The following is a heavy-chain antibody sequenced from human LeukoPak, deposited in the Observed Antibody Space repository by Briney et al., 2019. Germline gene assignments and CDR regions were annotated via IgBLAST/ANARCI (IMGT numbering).Heavy chain of an antibody. V-gene: IGHV1-69*13. Sequence: SVKVSCKASGGTFSSYAISWVRQAPGQGLKRMGGIIPIFGTANYAQKFQGGVTITADESTSTAYMELSSLRSEDTAVYYCARGRYYYGSGSYPMPQYYFDYWGQGTLVTVSS. CDR3: ARGRYYYGSGSYPMPQYYFDY. J-gene: IGHJ4*02. D-gene: IGHD3-10*01. CDR1: GGTFSSYA. CDR2: IIPIFGTA.